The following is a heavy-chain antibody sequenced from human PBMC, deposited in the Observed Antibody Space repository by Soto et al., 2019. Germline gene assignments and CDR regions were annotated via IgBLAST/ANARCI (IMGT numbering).Heavy chain of an antibody. V-gene: IGHV4-31*01. J-gene: IGHJ4*01. CDR3: ARGVLH. CDR1: GGSISSGGYY. Sequence: QVQLQESGPGLVQPSQTLSLTCTVSGGSISSGGYYWSWIRQHPGTGLEWIGHISYSGSTYYNTSRKSLVTISVETSRNQFSLIVNYVTAADPAVYYCARGVLHWGQGTLVTVSS. CDR2: ISYSGST.